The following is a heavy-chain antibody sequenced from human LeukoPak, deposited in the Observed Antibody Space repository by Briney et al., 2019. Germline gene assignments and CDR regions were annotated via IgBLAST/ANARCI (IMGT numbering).Heavy chain of an antibody. CDR3: ARGSLVVAASYYYYMDV. J-gene: IGHJ6*03. CDR1: GGSFSGYY. CDR2: INHSGST. V-gene: IGHV4-34*01. Sequence: SETLSLTCAVYGGSFSGYYWSWIRHPPGKGLEWIGEINHSGSTNYNPSLKSRVTISVDTSKNQFSLKLSSVTAADTAVYYCARGSLVVAASYYYYMDVWGKGTTVTVSS. D-gene: IGHD2-15*01.